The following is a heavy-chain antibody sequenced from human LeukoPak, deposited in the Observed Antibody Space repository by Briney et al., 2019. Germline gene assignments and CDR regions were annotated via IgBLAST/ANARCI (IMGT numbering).Heavy chain of an antibody. J-gene: IGHJ4*02. V-gene: IGHV3-48*01. CDR2: ISSLSGTI. CDR3: ARAFTYCGGDCYTFDY. CDR1: GLNFRSYS. Sequence: GGSLRLSCAVSGLNFRSYSMNWVRQAPGKGLEWVSYISSLSGTIYYADSVEGRFTISRDNAKNSLYLQMNSLRAEDTAVYYCARAFTYCGGDCYTFDYWGQGTLVTVSS. D-gene: IGHD2-21*02.